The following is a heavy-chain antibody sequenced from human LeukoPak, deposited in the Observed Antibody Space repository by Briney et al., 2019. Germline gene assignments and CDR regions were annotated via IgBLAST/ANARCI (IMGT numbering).Heavy chain of an antibody. Sequence: PGGSLRLSCEASGFTFSSYAMHWVRQARGKGLEWVAVIWYDGSNKYNVDSVKGRFTISRDNSKNTLYLQMNSLRAEDTAVYYCAREASPKALGYWGQGTLVTVSS. CDR2: IWYDGSNK. J-gene: IGHJ4*02. CDR3: AREASPKALGY. CDR1: GFTFSSYA. V-gene: IGHV3-33*01.